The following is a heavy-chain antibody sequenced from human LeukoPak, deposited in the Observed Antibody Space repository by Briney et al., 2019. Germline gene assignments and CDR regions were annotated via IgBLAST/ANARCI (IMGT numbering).Heavy chain of an antibody. J-gene: IGHJ4*02. CDR1: GFTFSDYC. CDR2: ISSGGSIM. D-gene: IGHD6-19*01. V-gene: IGHV3-11*01. CDR3: ARDHRSTGLSDY. Sequence: PGGSLRLSCAASGFTFSDYCMSWIRQAPGKGLEWVSYISSGGSIMYYADSLKGRFSISRDNARNSLYLQMNSLRAEDTAVYYCARDHRSTGLSDYWGQGTLVTVSS.